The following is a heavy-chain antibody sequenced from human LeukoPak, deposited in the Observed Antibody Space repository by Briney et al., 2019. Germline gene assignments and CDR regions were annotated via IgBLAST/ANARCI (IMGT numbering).Heavy chain of an antibody. D-gene: IGHD3-22*01. Sequence: SETLSLTCTVSGDSISSYYWSWIRQPPGKGLEWIGYMYNSKTTNYNPSLKSRVTISLDTSKNQCSLKLSSVTAADTAVYYRARLGSGSASPLFDYWGQGTLVTVSS. J-gene: IGHJ4*02. CDR2: MYNSKTT. V-gene: IGHV4-59*01. CDR3: ARLGSGSASPLFDY. CDR1: GDSISSYY.